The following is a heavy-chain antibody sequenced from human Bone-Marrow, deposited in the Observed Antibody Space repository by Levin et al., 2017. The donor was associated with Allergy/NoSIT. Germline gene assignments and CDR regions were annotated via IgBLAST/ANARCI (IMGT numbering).Heavy chain of an antibody. CDR3: ARGLYYYDSSGSPGAIDY. CDR2: IGTAGDT. D-gene: IGHD3-22*01. V-gene: IGHV3-13*01. Sequence: PSETLSLTCAASGFTFSSYDMHWVRQATGKGLEWVSAIGTAGDTYYPGSVKGRFTISRENAKNSLYLQMNSLRAGDTAVYYCARGLYYYDSSGSPGAIDYWGQGTLVTVSS. CDR1: GFTFSSYD. J-gene: IGHJ4*02.